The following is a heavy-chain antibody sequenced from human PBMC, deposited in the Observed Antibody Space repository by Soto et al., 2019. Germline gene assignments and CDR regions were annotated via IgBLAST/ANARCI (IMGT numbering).Heavy chain of an antibody. CDR3: AGGSWYYFDY. CDR2: IYHSGRT. J-gene: IGHJ4*02. CDR1: GGSISSYY. Sequence: QVQLQESGPGLVKPSETLSLTCTVSGGSISSYYWSWKWQPPGKGLELIGYIYHSGRTNYNPSLKSRVTISVDTSKKQFSLKLSSVTAADTAVYYCAGGSWYYFDYWGQGTLVTVSS. D-gene: IGHD6-13*01. V-gene: IGHV4-59*01.